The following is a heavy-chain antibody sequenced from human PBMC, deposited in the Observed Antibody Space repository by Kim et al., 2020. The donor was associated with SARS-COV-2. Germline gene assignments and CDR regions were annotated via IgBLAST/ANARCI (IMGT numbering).Heavy chain of an antibody. CDR1: GGSISSSSYY. J-gene: IGHJ5*02. CDR2: IYYSGST. Sequence: SETLSLTCTVSGGSISSSSYYWGWIRQPPGKGLEWIGSIYYSGSTYYNPSLKSRVTISVDTSKNQFSLKLSSVTAADTAVYYCARERPPLNSYALNWFDPWGQGTLVTVSS. CDR3: ARERPPLNSYALNWFDP. D-gene: IGHD2-2*01. V-gene: IGHV4-39*07.